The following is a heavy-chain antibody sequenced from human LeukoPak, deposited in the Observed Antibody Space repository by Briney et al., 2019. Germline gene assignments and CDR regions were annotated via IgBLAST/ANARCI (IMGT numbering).Heavy chain of an antibody. Sequence: ASVKVSCKASGYTFIDYYMHWVRQAPGQGLEWMGWMNPNSGGTNSAQKFQGRVTMTRDTSISTAYMELSRLRSDDTAVYYCARVASTTRRHDVFDIWGQGTMVIVSS. CDR1: GYTFIDYY. CDR2: MNPNSGGT. J-gene: IGHJ3*02. CDR3: ARVASTTRRHDVFDI. D-gene: IGHD1-1*01. V-gene: IGHV1-2*02.